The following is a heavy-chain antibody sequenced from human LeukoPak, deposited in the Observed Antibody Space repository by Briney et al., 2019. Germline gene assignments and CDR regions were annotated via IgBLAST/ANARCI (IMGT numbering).Heavy chain of an antibody. CDR2: INPNSGGT. J-gene: IGHJ4*02. CDR3: ARSERGGNLYYFDY. Sequence: ASVKVSCKASGYTFTGYYMHWVRQAPGQGLEWMGWINPNSGGTNYAQKIQGWVTMTRDTSISTAYMELSRLRSDDTAVYYCARSERGGNLYYFDYWGQGTLVTVSS. CDR1: GYTFTGYY. V-gene: IGHV1-2*04. D-gene: IGHD4-23*01.